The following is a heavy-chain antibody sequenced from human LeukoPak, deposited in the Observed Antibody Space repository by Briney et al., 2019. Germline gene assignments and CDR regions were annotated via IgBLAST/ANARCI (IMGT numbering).Heavy chain of an antibody. Sequence: PGGSLKLSCAASGFTFSNAWMSWVRQAPGKGLGWVGRIKRKTDGGSTDYAAPVKGRFSISRDDSKNTLYLQMNSLKTEDTAVYYCTTLGAFDYWGQGTLVTVSS. J-gene: IGHJ4*02. CDR2: IKRKTDGGST. CDR3: TTLGAFDY. CDR1: GFTFSNAW. V-gene: IGHV3-15*01. D-gene: IGHD3-16*01.